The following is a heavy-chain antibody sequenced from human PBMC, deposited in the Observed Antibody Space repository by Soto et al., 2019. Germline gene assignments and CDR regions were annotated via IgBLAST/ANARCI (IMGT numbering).Heavy chain of an antibody. Sequence: EVQLVESGGGLVQPGRSLRLSCAASGFTFDDYAMHWVRQAPGKGLEWVSGISWNSGSIGYADSVKGRFNISRDNAKNSLYLQMNRLRAEDTAFYYCAKDISPHIVVVVAASTSGSAFDIWGQGTMVTVSS. V-gene: IGHV3-9*01. CDR3: AKDISPHIVVVVAASTSGSAFDI. CDR1: GFTFDDYA. D-gene: IGHD2-15*01. CDR2: ISWNSGSI. J-gene: IGHJ3*02.